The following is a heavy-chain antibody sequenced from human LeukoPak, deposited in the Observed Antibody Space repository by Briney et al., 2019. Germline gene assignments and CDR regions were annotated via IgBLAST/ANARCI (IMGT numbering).Heavy chain of an antibody. V-gene: IGHV4-34*01. J-gene: IGHJ4*02. Sequence: GSLRLSCAASGFTVSSNYMSWVRQPPGKGLEWIGEFSHSGFPVYNPSLGGRVTISIDASKNQFSLKLSSVTAADTAVYYCARGLYSSGWYLDYWGQGTLVTVSS. CDR3: ARGLYSSGWYLDY. D-gene: IGHD6-19*01. CDR2: FSHSGFP. CDR1: GFTVSSNY.